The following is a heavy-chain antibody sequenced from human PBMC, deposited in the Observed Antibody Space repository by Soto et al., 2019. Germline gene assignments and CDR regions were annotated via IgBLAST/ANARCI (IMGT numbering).Heavy chain of an antibody. V-gene: IGHV3-23*01. CDR2: ISGSGGST. CDR3: AKDRRRGLFDY. Sequence: GGSLRLSYAASGFTFSSYAMSWVRQAPGKGLEWVSAISGSGGSTYYADSVKGRFTISRDNSKNTLYLQMNSLRAEDTAVYYSAKDRRRGLFDYWGQGTLVTVSS. CDR1: GFTFSSYA. J-gene: IGHJ4*02.